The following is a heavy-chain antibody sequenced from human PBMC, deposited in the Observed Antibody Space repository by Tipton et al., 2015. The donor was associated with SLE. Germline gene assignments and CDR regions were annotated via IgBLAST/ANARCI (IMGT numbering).Heavy chain of an antibody. CDR3: ARLYCGGDCYDDH. V-gene: IGHV3-74*01. J-gene: IGHJ4*02. D-gene: IGHD2-21*01. CDR2: INGDGRIT. Sequence: SLRLSCAASGFTLRNYWMNWVRQGPGKGLEWVSRINGDGRITSYADSVKGRFTISRDNAKNTLYLQMTSLRAEDTALYYCARLYCGGDCYDDHCGQGALFAVSS. CDR1: GFTLRNYW.